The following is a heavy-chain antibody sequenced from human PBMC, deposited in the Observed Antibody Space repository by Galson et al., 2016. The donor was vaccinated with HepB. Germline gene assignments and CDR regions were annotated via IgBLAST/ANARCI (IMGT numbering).Heavy chain of an antibody. CDR2: ISGSSSYI. J-gene: IGHJ4*02. CDR1: GFPFSLYN. CDR3: ASEVGVIAAAHFGS. V-gene: IGHV3-21*01. Sequence: SLRLSCAVSGFPFSLYNMNWVRQPPGKGLEWVSSISGSSSYIYYTDSVKGRFTISRDNARNSLSLQMNSLRVEDTAMYFCASEVGVIAAAHFGSWGQGTLFTVSS. D-gene: IGHD6-13*01.